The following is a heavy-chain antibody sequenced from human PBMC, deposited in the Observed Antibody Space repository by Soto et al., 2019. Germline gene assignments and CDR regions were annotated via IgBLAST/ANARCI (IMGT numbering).Heavy chain of an antibody. CDR1: GGTFSSYA. V-gene: IGHV1-69*06. J-gene: IGHJ4*02. D-gene: IGHD3-10*01. Sequence: ASVKVSCKASGGTFSSYAISWVRQAPGQGLEWMGGIDPKDGTTNYAQKFQGRVTMTEDTSTDTAYMELSSLRSEDTAVYYCATTYGSGSIDYWGQGTLVTVSS. CDR2: IDPKDGTT. CDR3: ATTYGSGSIDY.